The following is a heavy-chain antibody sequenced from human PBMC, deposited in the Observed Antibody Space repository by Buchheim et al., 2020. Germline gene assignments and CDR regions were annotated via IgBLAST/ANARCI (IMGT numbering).Heavy chain of an antibody. J-gene: IGHJ4*02. CDR2: IYQSGTT. CDR3: AKTGAQGYLEY. V-gene: IGHV4-4*02. Sequence: HVQLQESGPGLVKPSGTLSLTCSVSGASISSRNWWTWVRQSPGKGLEWIGEIYQSGTTNYNPSLKSRVTISMDKSKNQFSFKVNSVTAADTAVFYCAKTGAQGYLEYWGQG. D-gene: IGHD6-13*01. CDR1: GASISSRNW.